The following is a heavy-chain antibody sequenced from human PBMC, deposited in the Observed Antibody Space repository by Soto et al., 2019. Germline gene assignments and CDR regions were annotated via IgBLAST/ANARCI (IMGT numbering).Heavy chain of an antibody. CDR3: ARHTPAISISDH. V-gene: IGHV4-39*01. J-gene: IGHJ4*02. CDR1: GGSISSSSYY. D-gene: IGHD2-15*01. Sequence: SETLSLTCTVSGGSISSSSYYWGWIRQPPGKGLEWIGGFYYSGSPYYNPSLKSRVTMSVDTSKNQFSLKLSSVTAADTAVYYCARHTPAISISDHWGQGTLVTVSS. CDR2: FYYSGSP.